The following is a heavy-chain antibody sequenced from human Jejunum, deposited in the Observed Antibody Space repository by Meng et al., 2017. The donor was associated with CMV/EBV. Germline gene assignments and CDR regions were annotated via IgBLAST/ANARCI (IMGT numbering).Heavy chain of an antibody. V-gene: IGHV3-23*01. Sequence: VMNWVRQAPGKGPEWVASISGSGGDTYYADSVKGRFTISRDNSKNMSYLQMSSLRGEDTAVYYCTKNVKGGYCTSTRCFFPGRDVWGPGTTVTVSS. CDR3: TKNVKGGYCTSTRCFFPGRDV. D-gene: IGHD2-2*01. CDR2: ISGSGGDT. J-gene: IGHJ6*02. CDR1: V.